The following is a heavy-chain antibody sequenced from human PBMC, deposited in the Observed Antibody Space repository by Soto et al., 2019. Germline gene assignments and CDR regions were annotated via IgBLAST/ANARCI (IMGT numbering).Heavy chain of an antibody. V-gene: IGHV3-23*01. CDR1: GFTFSSYA. CDR2: ISGSGGST. Sequence: EVQLLESGGGLVQPGGSLRLSCAASGFTFSSYAMSWVRQAPGKGLEWVSAISGSGGSTYYADSVKGRFTISRDNSKNTLYLQMNSLRAEDTAVYYCAKSLRECGDYVSNVDYWGQGTLVTVSS. J-gene: IGHJ4*02. D-gene: IGHD4-17*01. CDR3: AKSLRECGDYVSNVDY.